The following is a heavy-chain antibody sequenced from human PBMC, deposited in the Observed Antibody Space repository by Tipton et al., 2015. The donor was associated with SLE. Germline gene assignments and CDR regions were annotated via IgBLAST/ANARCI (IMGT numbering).Heavy chain of an antibody. CDR3: TRGGDFDY. V-gene: IGHV1-8*02. J-gene: IGHJ4*02. D-gene: IGHD3-3*01. CDR1: GYTFTSYN. CDR2: MNPYTGKT. Sequence: QVQLVQSGAEVKTPGASLKVSCKASGYTFTSYNVNWVRQATGQGLEWMGYMNPYTGKTGYAQKFQGRVTLTWTNSISTAYMEMTSLTSEDTAIYFCTRGGDFDYWGQGTRVTVSS.